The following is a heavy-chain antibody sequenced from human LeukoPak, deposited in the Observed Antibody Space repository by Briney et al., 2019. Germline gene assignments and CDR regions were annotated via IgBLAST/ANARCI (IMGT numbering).Heavy chain of an antibody. D-gene: IGHD4-17*01. CDR1: GFTFSNYW. CDR2: IISDGSRT. V-gene: IGHV3-74*01. CDR3: VRDGDNLGRDFDY. J-gene: IGHJ4*02. Sequence: GGSLRLSCAASGFTFSNYWMYWVRQASGKGLVWVSQIISDGSRTYYADSVKGRFTITRDNTNNTLYLQMNSLRAEDTAVYYCVRDGDNLGRDFDYWGQGTLVTVSS.